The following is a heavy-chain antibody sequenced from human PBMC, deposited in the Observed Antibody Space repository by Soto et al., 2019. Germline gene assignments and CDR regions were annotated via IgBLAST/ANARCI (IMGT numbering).Heavy chain of an antibody. CDR1: GGSISSGDYY. CDR2: IYYSGST. V-gene: IGHV4-30-4*01. J-gene: IGHJ4*02. Sequence: SETLSLTCTVSGGSISSGDYYWSWIRQPPGKGLEWIGYIYYSGSTYYNPSLKSRVTISVDTSKNQFSLKLSSVTAADTAVYYCARVDTAMDYYFDYWGQGTLVTVSS. CDR3: ARVDTAMDYYFDY. D-gene: IGHD5-18*01.